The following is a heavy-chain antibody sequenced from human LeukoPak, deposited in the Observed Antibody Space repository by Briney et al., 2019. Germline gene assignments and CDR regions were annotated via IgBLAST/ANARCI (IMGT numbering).Heavy chain of an antibody. CDR1: RFIFSSYE. V-gene: IGHV3-48*03. J-gene: IGHJ4*02. CDR2: ISTSGSII. CDR3: ARQFPYCGGDCSSFDY. Sequence: PGGSLRLSCAASRFIFSSYEMNWVRQAPGKGLEWISYISTSGSIIYYADSVKGRFTISRENAKNSLYLQMNSLRAEDTAVYYCARQFPYCGGDCSSFDYWGQGTLVTVSS. D-gene: IGHD2-21*02.